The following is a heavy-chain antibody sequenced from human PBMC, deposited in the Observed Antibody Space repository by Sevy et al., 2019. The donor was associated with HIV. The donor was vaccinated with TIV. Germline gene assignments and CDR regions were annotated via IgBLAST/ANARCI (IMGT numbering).Heavy chain of an antibody. D-gene: IGHD6-13*01. CDR3: ASWYFVYFDY. CDR2: ISYDGSNK. V-gene: IGHV3-30-3*01. Sequence: GGSLRLSCAASGFTFSSYAMHWVRQAPGKGLEWVAVISYDGSNKYYADSVKRRFTISRDNSKNTLYLQMNSLRAEDTAVYYCASWYFVYFDYWGQGTLVTVSS. CDR1: GFTFSSYA. J-gene: IGHJ4*02.